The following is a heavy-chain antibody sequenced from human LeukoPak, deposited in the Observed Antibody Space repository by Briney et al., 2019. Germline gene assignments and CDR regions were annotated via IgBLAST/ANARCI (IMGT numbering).Heavy chain of an antibody. D-gene: IGHD3-10*01. V-gene: IGHV3-23*01. CDR2: ISGGGGST. Sequence: GGALRLSCAASGFTFSSDALSRVRRAPGKWLRWVSAISGGGGSTYYAGSVKVRFTISRDNSKNTLYLQMNSLRAEDTDVYYCAKDISTMVRGVIRGYYFDYWGQGTLVTVSS. CDR1: GFTFSSDA. CDR3: AKDISTMVRGVIRGYYFDY. J-gene: IGHJ4*02.